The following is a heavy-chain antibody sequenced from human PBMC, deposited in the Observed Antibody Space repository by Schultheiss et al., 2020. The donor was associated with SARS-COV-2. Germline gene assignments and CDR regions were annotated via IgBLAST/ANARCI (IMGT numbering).Heavy chain of an antibody. Sequence: SETLSLTCTVSGGSISSYYWSWIRQPPGKGLEWIGYIYYSGSTNYNPSLKSRVTISVDTSKNQFSLKLSSVTAADTAVYYCARGYDNTTYYDFWSGYYIGAFDIWGQGTMVTVSS. CDR1: GGSISSYY. CDR2: IYYSGST. D-gene: IGHD3-3*01. J-gene: IGHJ3*02. V-gene: IGHV4-59*01. CDR3: ARGYDNTTYYDFWSGYYIGAFDI.